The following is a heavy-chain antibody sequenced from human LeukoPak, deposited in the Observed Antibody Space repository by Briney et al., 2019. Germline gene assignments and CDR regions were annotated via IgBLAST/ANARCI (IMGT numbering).Heavy chain of an antibody. Sequence: PGGSLRLSCAASGFTFSSYGMHWVRQAPGKGLEWVAVISYDGSNRYYADSVKGRFTISRDNSKNTLYLQMNSLRAEDTAVYYCAKDLQQVIWFDPWGQGTLVTVSS. CDR2: ISYDGSNR. V-gene: IGHV3-30*18. CDR3: AKDLQQVIWFDP. CDR1: GFTFSSYG. J-gene: IGHJ5*02. D-gene: IGHD6-13*01.